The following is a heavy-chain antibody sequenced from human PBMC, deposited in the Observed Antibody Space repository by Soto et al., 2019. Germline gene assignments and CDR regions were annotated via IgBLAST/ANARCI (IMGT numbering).Heavy chain of an antibody. D-gene: IGHD2-15*01. V-gene: IGHV4-59*01. Sequence: SETLSLTCTVSGGSISSYYWSWIRQPPGKGLEWIGYIYYSGSTNYNPSLKSRVTISVDTSKNQFSLKLSSVTAADTAVYYCAREGAVVVPGDAFDIWGQGTMVTVSS. J-gene: IGHJ3*02. CDR1: GGSISSYY. CDR2: IYYSGST. CDR3: AREGAVVVPGDAFDI.